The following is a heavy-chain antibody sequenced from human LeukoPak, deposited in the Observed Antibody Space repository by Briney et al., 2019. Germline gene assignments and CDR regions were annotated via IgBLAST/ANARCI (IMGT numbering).Heavy chain of an antibody. CDR1: GFTFRDFY. Sequence: GGSLRLSCAASGFTFRDFYMSWIRQAPGKGLEWVSYISGSGTTIYNADSVKGRFTISRDNAKNSLFLQMNSLRAEDTALYYCAREAGGYCSGGSCSRREAFDIWGQGTMVTVSS. V-gene: IGHV3-11*01. J-gene: IGHJ3*02. D-gene: IGHD2-15*01. CDR2: ISGSGTTI. CDR3: AREAGGYCSGGSCSRREAFDI.